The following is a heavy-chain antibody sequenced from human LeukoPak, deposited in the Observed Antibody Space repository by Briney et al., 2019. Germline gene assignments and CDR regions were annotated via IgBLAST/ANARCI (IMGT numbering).Heavy chain of an antibody. V-gene: IGHV3-21*01. Sequence: GGSLRLSCAASGFTFSSYSMNWVRQAPGKGLEWVSSISSSSSYIYYADSVKGRFTISRDNAKNSLYLQMNSLRAEDTAVYYCARDAGLDSYFDSWGRGTLVTVSS. J-gene: IGHJ4*02. CDR1: GFTFSSYS. D-gene: IGHD3-9*01. CDR3: ARDAGLDSYFDS. CDR2: ISSSSSYI.